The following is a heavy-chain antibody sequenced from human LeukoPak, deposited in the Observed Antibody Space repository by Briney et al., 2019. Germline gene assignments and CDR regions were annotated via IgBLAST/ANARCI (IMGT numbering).Heavy chain of an antibody. CDR3: ARAGIFGEQHLVCSDY. CDR2: INPNNGGT. V-gene: IGHV1-2*02. D-gene: IGHD3-10*01. Sequence: ASVKVSCKASGYTFTGYYIHWVRQAPGQGLEGMGLINPNNGGTIPAQKFQGRVTITRDTSISTACMELSSLTSDETAVYYCARAGIFGEQHLVCSDYWGQGTLVTVSS. CDR1: GYTFTGYY. J-gene: IGHJ4*02.